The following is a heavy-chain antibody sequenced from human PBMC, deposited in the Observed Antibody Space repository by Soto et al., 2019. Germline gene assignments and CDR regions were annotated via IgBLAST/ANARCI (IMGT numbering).Heavy chain of an antibody. CDR1: GYTFASYG. Sequence: ASVKPSCKASGYTFASYGIDCVRQAPRQGLEWMGWISGHNGDTKYVQKFQGRVSMTTDTSTSTASMELRSLRSDDTAVYYCARSGSMPYYYYGMDVWGQGTTVTVSS. V-gene: IGHV1-18*01. CDR2: ISGHNGDT. CDR3: ARSGSMPYYYYGMDV. J-gene: IGHJ6*02. D-gene: IGHD3-10*01.